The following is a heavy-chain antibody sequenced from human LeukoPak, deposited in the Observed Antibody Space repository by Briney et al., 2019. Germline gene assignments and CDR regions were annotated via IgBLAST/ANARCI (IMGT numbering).Heavy chain of an antibody. CDR2: IYYSGST. Sequence: PSETLSLTCTISGGSISSSSYYWGWIRQPPGKGLEWIGSIYYSGSTYYNPSLKSRVTISVDTSKNQFSLKLSSVTAADTAVYYCARQGEYQLLLSLYFDYWGQGTLVTVSS. D-gene: IGHD2-2*01. J-gene: IGHJ4*02. V-gene: IGHV4-39*01. CDR1: GGSISSSSYY. CDR3: ARQGEYQLLLSLYFDY.